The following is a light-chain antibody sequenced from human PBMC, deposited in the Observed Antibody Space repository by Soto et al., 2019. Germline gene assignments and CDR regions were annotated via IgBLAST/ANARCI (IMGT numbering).Light chain of an antibody. CDR3: MQGLQTLPT. J-gene: IGKJ3*01. Sequence: DIVMTQSPLSLPVTPGEPASISCRSSQSLLHSDGYNYLDWYLQKPGQSPQLLIYLTSKRASGVPDRVSGSGSGTDFILKISRVEAEDVGVYYCMQGLQTLPTFGPGTKVHIK. CDR2: LTS. CDR1: QSLLHSDGYNY. V-gene: IGKV2-28*01.